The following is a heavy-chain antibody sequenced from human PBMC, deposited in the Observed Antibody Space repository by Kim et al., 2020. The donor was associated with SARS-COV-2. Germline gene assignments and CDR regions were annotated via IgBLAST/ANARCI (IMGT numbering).Heavy chain of an antibody. CDR3: ARGPSSGSFDH. V-gene: IGHV1-2*02. CDR2: INPKSGGT. J-gene: IGHJ4*02. D-gene: IGHD6-19*01. Sequence: ASVKVSCKASGYTFRDVFIHWLRQAPGQGPEWMGWINPKSGGTNYPQRFQGRVTMTSDGSLNTVSLDLRRLRSDDTAVYYCARGPSSGSFDHWGQGTLVTVSS. CDR1: GYTFRDVF.